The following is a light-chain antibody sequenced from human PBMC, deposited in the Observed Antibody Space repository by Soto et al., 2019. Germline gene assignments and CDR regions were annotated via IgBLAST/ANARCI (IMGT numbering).Light chain of an antibody. CDR3: QQSYSTLFT. CDR1: QSISSY. Sequence: DIQMTQSPSSLSASVGDRVTITCRASQSISSYLNWYQQKPGKAPKRRIYAASSLQSGVPSRFSGSGPETDFTITISSLQPQDFATYFCQQSYSTLFTFGPGTKVDIK. V-gene: IGKV1-39*01. J-gene: IGKJ3*01. CDR2: AAS.